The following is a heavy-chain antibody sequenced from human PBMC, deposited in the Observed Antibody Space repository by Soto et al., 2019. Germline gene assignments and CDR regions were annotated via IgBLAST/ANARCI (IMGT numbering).Heavy chain of an antibody. Sequence: SGPTLVNPTQTLTLTCTFSGFSLSTSGVGVGWIRQPPGKALEWLALIYWNDDKRYSPSLKSRLTITKDTSKNRVVLTMTNMDPVDTATYYCAPGGIAADGLLYWGQGTLVTVSS. V-gene: IGHV2-5*01. J-gene: IGHJ4*02. D-gene: IGHD6-13*01. CDR3: APGGIAADGLLY. CDR1: GFSLSTSGVG. CDR2: IYWNDDK.